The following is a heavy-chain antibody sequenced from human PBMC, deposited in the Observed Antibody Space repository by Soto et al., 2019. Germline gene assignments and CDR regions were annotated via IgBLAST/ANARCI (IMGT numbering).Heavy chain of an antibody. CDR1: GFTFRPYT. CDR2: ISYDGSDK. Sequence: PGGSLRVSCAASGFTFRPYTMHWVRQTPGKGLEWVAVISYDGSDKYYADSVRGRFTISRDNSKNTLFLQMNSLRAEDTALYYCARGGGFCGADCYKGGIDYWGQGALVTVSS. V-gene: IGHV3-30-3*01. J-gene: IGHJ4*02. CDR3: ARGGGFCGADCYKGGIDY. D-gene: IGHD2-21*02.